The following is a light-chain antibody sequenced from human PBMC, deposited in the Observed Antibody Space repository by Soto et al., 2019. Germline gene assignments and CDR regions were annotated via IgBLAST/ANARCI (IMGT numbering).Light chain of an antibody. CDR3: SSYTSSSTSVV. CDR2: EVS. CDR1: SNDVGIYNY. V-gene: IGLV2-14*01. Sequence: QSALTQPASVSGSPGQSITISCTGTSNDVGIYNYVSWYQQHPGKAPKLMIYEVSNRPSGVSNRFSGSKSGNTASLTISGLQAEDEADYYCSSYTSSSTSVVFGGGTKLTVL. J-gene: IGLJ2*01.